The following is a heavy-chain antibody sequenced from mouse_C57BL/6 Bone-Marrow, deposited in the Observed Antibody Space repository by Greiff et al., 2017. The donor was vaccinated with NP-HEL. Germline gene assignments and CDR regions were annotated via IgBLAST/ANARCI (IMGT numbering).Heavy chain of an antibody. D-gene: IGHD2-1*01. V-gene: IGHV1-69*01. CDR1: GYTFTSYW. J-gene: IGHJ2*01. Sequence: QVQLQQPGAELVMPGASVKLSCKASGYTFTSYWMHWVKQRPGQGLEWIGEIDPSDSYTNYNQKFKGKSTLTVDKSSSTAYRQLSSLTSEDSAVYYCARSRLLGFDYWGQGTTLTVSS. CDR2: IDPSDSYT. CDR3: ARSRLLGFDY.